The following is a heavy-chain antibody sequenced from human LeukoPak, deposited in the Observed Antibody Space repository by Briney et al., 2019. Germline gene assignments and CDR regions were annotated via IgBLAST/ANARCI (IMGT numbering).Heavy chain of an antibody. V-gene: IGHV3-7*02. CDR3: ATSVGDGYDSN. Sequence: PGGSLRLSCAASGFTFSSYWMSWGRQAPGKGLEWVANIKQDGSEKYYLDSVKGRFTISRDNTKNSLYLQMNSLRAEDTAVYYCATSVGDGYDSNWGQGTLVTVSS. J-gene: IGHJ4*02. D-gene: IGHD5-12*01. CDR2: IKQDGSEK. CDR1: GFTFSSYW.